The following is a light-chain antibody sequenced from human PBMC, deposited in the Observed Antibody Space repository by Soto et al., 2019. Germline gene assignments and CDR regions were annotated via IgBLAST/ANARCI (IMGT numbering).Light chain of an antibody. V-gene: IGLV2-14*01. J-gene: IGLJ1*01. CDR2: EVS. CDR3: CSYAGSYTLAV. Sequence: QSALTQPASVSGSPGQSITISCTGTSSDIGGYNYVSWYQQHPGEAPKLVIYEVSNRPSGVSNRFSGSKSGNTASLTISGLQADDEADYYCCSYAGSYTLAVFGTGTKLTVL. CDR1: SSDIGGYNY.